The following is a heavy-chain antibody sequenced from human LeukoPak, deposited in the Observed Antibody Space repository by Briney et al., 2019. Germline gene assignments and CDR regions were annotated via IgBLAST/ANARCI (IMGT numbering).Heavy chain of an antibody. Sequence: SVKVSCKASGGTFSSYAITWVRQAPGQGLEWMGGIIPIFGTASYAQIFQGRVTITADESTRTAYMELSSLRSEDTAVYYCARVGSEDVFDIWGQGTVVTVSS. D-gene: IGHD6-6*01. CDR3: ARVGSEDVFDI. V-gene: IGHV1-69*01. CDR1: GGTFSSYA. J-gene: IGHJ3*02. CDR2: IIPIFGTA.